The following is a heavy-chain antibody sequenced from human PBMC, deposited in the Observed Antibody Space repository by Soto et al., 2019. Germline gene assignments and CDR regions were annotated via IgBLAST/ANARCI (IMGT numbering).Heavy chain of an antibody. V-gene: IGHV3-33*01. CDR1: GFTFSSYG. Sequence: PGGSLRLSCAASGFTFSSYGMHWVRQAPGKGLEWVAVIWYDGSNKYYADSVKGRFTISRDNSKNTLYLQMNSLRAEDTAVYYCARVRTRLSYYYYYYGMDVWGQGTTVTVSS. CDR3: ARVRTRLSYYYYYYGMDV. D-gene: IGHD2-15*01. J-gene: IGHJ6*02. CDR2: IWYDGSNK.